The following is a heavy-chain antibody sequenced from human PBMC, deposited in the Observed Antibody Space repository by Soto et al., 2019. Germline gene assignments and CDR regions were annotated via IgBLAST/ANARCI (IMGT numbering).Heavy chain of an antibody. CDR2: ISGSGDST. D-gene: IGHD6-19*01. V-gene: IGHV3-23*01. CDR1: KFTFSSYA. Sequence: GGSLRLSCAASKFTFSSYAMSWVRQAPGKGLEWVSAISGSGDSTYYADSVKGRFTISRDNSKNTLYLQMNSLRGEDTAVYYCAKNVGGWYLGYWGQGTLVTVPQ. CDR3: AKNVGGWYLGY. J-gene: IGHJ4*02.